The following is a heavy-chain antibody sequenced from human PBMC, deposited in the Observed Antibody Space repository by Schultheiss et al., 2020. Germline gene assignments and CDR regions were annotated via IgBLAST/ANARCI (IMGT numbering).Heavy chain of an antibody. CDR1: GFTFSDFS. Sequence: GGSLRLSCAASGFTFSDFSMNWVRQAPGKGLEWVAVISYDGSNKYYADSVKGRFTISRDNSKNTLYLQMNSLRAEDTAVYYCARGWEPNYYYGMDVWGQGTTVTVSS. CDR3: ARGWEPNYYYGMDV. CDR2: ISYDGSNK. D-gene: IGHD1-26*01. V-gene: IGHV3-30*03. J-gene: IGHJ6*02.